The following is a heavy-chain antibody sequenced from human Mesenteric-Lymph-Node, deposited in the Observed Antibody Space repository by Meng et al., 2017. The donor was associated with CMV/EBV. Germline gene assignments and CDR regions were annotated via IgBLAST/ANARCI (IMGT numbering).Heavy chain of an antibody. CDR1: GGSISSSSYY. J-gene: IGHJ5*01. CDR2: IYYSGST. CDR3: ARDRGSGGSYYIRWFDS. Sequence: GSLRLSCTVSGGSISSSSYYWGWIRQPPGKGLEWIGSIYYSGSTYYNPSLKSRVTLSIDTSKNQFSLRLSSVTAADTAVYYCARDRGSGGSYYIRWFDSWGQGTLVTVSS. D-gene: IGHD3-10*01. V-gene: IGHV4-39*07.